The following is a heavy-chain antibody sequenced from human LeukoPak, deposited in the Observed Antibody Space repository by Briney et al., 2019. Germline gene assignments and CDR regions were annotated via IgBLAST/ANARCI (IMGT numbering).Heavy chain of an antibody. J-gene: IGHJ5*02. D-gene: IGHD2-2*01. CDR3: ARDPVGCSSSGCYNWFDP. CDR1: GFTFSSYG. V-gene: IGHV3-33*01. Sequence: GKSLRLSCAASGFTFSSYGMHWVRQAPGKGLEWVAVIWYDGSNKYYADSVKGRFTISRDNSKNTLYLQMNSLRAEDTAVYYCARDPVGCSSSGCYNWFDPWGQGTLVTVSS. CDR2: IWYDGSNK.